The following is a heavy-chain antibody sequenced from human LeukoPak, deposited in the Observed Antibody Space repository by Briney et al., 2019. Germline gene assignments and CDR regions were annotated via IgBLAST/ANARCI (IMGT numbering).Heavy chain of an antibody. Sequence: GGTLRLSCAASGFTFSSYEMNWVRQAPGKGLEWVSYIRSSGSTIYYADSVKGRFTISRDNAKNSLYLQMNSLRAEDTAVYYCARGPYASGSYGRRGWVHYMDVWGKGTTVTISS. D-gene: IGHD3-10*01. CDR1: GFTFSSYE. CDR2: IRSSGSTI. V-gene: IGHV3-48*03. CDR3: ARGPYASGSYGRRGWVHYMDV. J-gene: IGHJ6*03.